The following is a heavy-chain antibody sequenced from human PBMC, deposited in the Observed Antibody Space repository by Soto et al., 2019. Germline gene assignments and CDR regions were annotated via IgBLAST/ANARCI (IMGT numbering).Heavy chain of an antibody. CDR3: ARDDDVTKVVVIPFDY. CDR1: GFTFSSYA. Sequence: EVQLLESGGGLVQPGGSLRLSCAASGFTFSSYAMSWVRQAPGKGLEWVSAISGSGGSTYYADSVKGRFTISRDNSKNTLYLQMNSLRAEDTAVYYCARDDDVTKVVVIPFDYWGQGTLVTVSS. V-gene: IGHV3-23*01. J-gene: IGHJ4*02. D-gene: IGHD3-22*01. CDR2: ISGSGGST.